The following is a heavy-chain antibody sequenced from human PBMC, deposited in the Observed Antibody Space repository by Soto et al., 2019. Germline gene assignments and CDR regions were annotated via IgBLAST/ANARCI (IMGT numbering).Heavy chain of an antibody. D-gene: IGHD1-26*01. J-gene: IGHJ6*02. CDR2: ISYDGSNK. V-gene: IGHV3-30*18. Sequence: QVQLVESGGGVVQPGRSLRLSCAASGFTFSSYGMHWVRQAPGKGLEWVAVISYDGSNKYYADSVKGRFTISRDNSKNTLYLQMNSLRDEDTAVYYCAKALSGSYCCYYYYGMDVWGQGTTVTVSS. CDR1: GFTFSSYG. CDR3: AKALSGSYCCYYYYGMDV.